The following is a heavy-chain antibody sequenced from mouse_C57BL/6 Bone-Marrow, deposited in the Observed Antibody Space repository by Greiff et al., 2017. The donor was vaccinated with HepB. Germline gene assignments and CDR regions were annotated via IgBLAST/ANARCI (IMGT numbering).Heavy chain of an antibody. D-gene: IGHD1-1*01. J-gene: IGHJ1*03. CDR1: GFSLTSYG. Sequence: QVQLQQSGPGLVQPSQSLSITCTVSGFSLTSYGVHWVRQSPGKGLEWLGVIWSGGSTDYNAAFISRLSISKDNSKSQVFFKMNSLQADDTAIYYCARGGTTVVAHWYFDVWGTGTTVTVSS. CDR2: IWSGGST. V-gene: IGHV2-2*01. CDR3: ARGGTTVVAHWYFDV.